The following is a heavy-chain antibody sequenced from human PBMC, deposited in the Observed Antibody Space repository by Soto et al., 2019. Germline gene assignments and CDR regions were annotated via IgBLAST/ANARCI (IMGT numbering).Heavy chain of an antibody. Sequence: GGSLRLSCAASGFTFDDYTMHWVRQAPGKGLEWVSLISWDGGSTYYADSVKGRFTISRDNSKNSLYLQMNSLRTEDTALYYCAKDINRALYYGMDVWGQGTTVTVSS. V-gene: IGHV3-43*01. CDR2: ISWDGGST. J-gene: IGHJ6*02. CDR3: AKDINRALYYGMDV. D-gene: IGHD3-16*02. CDR1: GFTFDDYT.